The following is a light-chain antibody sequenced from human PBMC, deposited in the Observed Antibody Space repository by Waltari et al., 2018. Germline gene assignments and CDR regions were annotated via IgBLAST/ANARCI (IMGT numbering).Light chain of an antibody. CDR2: VKSDGSH. CDR3: QTGGHGTWV. J-gene: IGLJ3*02. V-gene: IGLV4-69*01. Sequence: QLVLTQSPSASASLGASVKFTCTLSSGHSSNIIAWHQQQPEKGPRYLMKVKSDGSHSKGDEFPDRFSGSVSGTERYLTISSVQSEDEADYYCQTGGHGTWVFGGGTKLTVL. CDR1: SGHSSNI.